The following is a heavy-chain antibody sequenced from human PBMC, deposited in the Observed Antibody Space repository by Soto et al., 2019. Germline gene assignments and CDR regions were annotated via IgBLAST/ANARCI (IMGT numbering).Heavy chain of an antibody. D-gene: IGHD1-26*01. CDR3: AAEPLGRLYYYYYMDV. CDR2: FDPEDGEK. V-gene: IGHV1-24*01. J-gene: IGHJ6*03. Sequence: QVQLVQSGAEVKKPGASVKVSCTVSGYTLTELSMHWVRQAPGTGLEWMGGFDPEDGEKIYAQKFQGRVTMTEDTSTDTAYIELSSLRAEDTAVYYCAAEPLGRLYYYYYMDVLGKGTTVTVSS. CDR1: GYTLTELS.